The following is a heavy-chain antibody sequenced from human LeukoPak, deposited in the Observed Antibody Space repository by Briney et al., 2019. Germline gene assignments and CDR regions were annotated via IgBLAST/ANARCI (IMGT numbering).Heavy chain of an antibody. D-gene: IGHD2-15*01. CDR3: ARDQYCSGGSCHGAFDI. CDR1: GYTFTSYY. J-gene: IGHJ3*02. V-gene: IGHV1-46*01. CDR2: INPSGGST. Sequence: ASVKVSCKASGYTFTSYYMHWVRQAPGQGLEWMGIINPSGGSTSYAQKFQGRVTMTRDTSTSTVYMELSSLRSEDTAVYYCARDQYCSGGSCHGAFDIWGQGTMVTVSS.